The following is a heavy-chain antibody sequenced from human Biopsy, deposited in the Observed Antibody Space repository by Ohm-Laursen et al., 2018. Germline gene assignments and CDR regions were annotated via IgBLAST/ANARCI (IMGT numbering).Heavy chain of an antibody. Sequence: SETLSLTWAVYGGSFSDYYWSWIRQPPGKGLEWIGEINHRGATNYNPSLKSRVTISVDTSKNQFSLRLNSVTAADTAVYYCARATNSTGWPYYYFYGMDVWGQGTTVTVSS. D-gene: IGHD2/OR15-2a*01. J-gene: IGHJ6*02. CDR3: ARATNSTGWPYYYFYGMDV. V-gene: IGHV4-34*01. CDR2: INHRGAT. CDR1: GGSFSDYY.